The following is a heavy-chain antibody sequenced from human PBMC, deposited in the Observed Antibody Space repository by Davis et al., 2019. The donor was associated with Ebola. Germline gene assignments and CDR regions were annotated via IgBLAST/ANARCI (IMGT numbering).Heavy chain of an antibody. Sequence: GESLKISCAASGFTFSSYSMNWVRQAPGKGLEWVSPISSSSSYIHYADSVKGRFTISRDNAKNSLYLQMNSLRAEDTAVYYCARDPFTLDVVIIPAADLDYYMDVWGKGTTVTVSS. CDR2: ISSSSSYI. CDR1: GFTFSSYS. V-gene: IGHV3-21*01. D-gene: IGHD2-2*03. J-gene: IGHJ6*03. CDR3: ARDPFTLDVVIIPAADLDYYMDV.